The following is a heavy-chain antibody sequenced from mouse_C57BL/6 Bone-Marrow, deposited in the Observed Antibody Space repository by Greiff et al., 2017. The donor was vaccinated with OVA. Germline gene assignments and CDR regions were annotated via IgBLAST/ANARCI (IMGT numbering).Heavy chain of an antibody. CDR2: IDPSDSYT. CDR1: GYTFTSYW. Sequence: VQLQQPGAELVRPGTSVKLSCKASGYTFTSYWMHWVKQRPGQGLEWIGVIDPSDSYTNYNQKFKGKATLTVDTSSSTAYMQLSSLTSEDSAVSYCARKREADYWGQGTTRTDSS. V-gene: IGHV1-59*01. CDR3: ARKREADY. J-gene: IGHJ2*01.